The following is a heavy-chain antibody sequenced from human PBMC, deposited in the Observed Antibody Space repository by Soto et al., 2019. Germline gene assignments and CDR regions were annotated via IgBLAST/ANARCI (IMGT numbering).Heavy chain of an antibody. V-gene: IGHV3-74*01. CDR3: ARSDWFDP. Sequence: VGSLRLSCAASGFTSSTYWMHWVRQAPGKGLVWVSRIKSDGSSTTYADSVKGRFTISRDNAKNTPYLQMNSLRVEDTAVYYCARSDWFDPWGQGTLVTVSS. CDR2: IKSDGSST. J-gene: IGHJ5*02. CDR1: GFTSSTYW.